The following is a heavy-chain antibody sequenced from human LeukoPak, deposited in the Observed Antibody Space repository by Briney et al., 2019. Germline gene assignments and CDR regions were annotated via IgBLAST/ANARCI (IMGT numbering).Heavy chain of an antibody. CDR3: ARYSSGWYFDL. CDR2: INPNSGGT. D-gene: IGHD6-19*01. J-gene: IGHJ2*01. Sequence: GASVKVSCKASGYTFTSYGISWVRQAPGQGLEWMGWINPNSGGTNYAQKFQGRVTMTRDTSISTAYMELTRLRSDDTAGYYCARYSSGWYFDLWGRGTLVTVSS. V-gene: IGHV1-2*02. CDR1: GYTFTSYG.